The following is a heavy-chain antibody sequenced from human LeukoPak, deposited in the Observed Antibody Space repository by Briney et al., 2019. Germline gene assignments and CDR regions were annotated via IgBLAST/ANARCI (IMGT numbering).Heavy chain of an antibody. J-gene: IGHJ5*02. CDR1: GGSISSGDYY. CDR2: IYYSGST. D-gene: IGHD3-3*01. CDR3: ARDLFGSGYYTSGFDHWFDP. Sequence: SETLSLTCTVSGGSISSGDYYWSWIRQPPGKGLEWIGYIYYSGSTYYNPSLKSRVTISVDTSKNQFSLKLSSVTAADTAVYYCARDLFGSGYYTSGFDHWFDPWGQGTLVTVSS. V-gene: IGHV4-30-4*01.